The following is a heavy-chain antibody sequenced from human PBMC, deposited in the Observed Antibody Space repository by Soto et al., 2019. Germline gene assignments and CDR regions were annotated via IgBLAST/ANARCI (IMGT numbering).Heavy chain of an antibody. CDR3: ARSAGWYAVHS. V-gene: IGHV4-4*02. CDR2: VFHTGTT. D-gene: IGHD6-19*01. CDR1: GDSVSSPYY. Sequence: QVQLQESGPGLVKPSGTLSLTCAVSGDSVSSPYYWCWVRQPPGKGLEWIGEVFHTGTTSYNPSLSGRVTISMDKSNHQFSLDLASVTAAETAVYYCARSAGWYAVHSWGPGTLVIVSS. J-gene: IGHJ4*02.